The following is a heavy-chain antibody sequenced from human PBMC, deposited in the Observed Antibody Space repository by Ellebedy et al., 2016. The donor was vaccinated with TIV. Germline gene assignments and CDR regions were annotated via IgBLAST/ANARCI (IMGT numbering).Heavy chain of an antibody. D-gene: IGHD1-26*01. V-gene: IGHV4-39*07. J-gene: IGHJ4*01. Sequence: MPGGSLRLSCTVSGGSFNPFIYHGVWMRQSPGRGLEWIGSIYQSGSTVYNPSLGGRVTMTVDTSKKQFSLRLTSVTAADTAVYFCANSESQLRLFAQWGQGTLVTVSS. CDR1: GGSFNPFIYH. CDR2: IYQSGST. CDR3: ANSESQLRLFAQ.